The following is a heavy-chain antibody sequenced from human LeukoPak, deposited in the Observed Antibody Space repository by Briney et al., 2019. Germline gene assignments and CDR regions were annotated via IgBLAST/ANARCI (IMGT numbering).Heavy chain of an antibody. J-gene: IGHJ3*02. Sequence: TGGSLRLSCAASGFTFSSYAMSWVRQAPGKGLEWVSGISGSGGSTYYADAAKGRYTISRDNSKNTPYLQMSSLRAEDTAVYYCAKDLIVYCGGDCPRQAFDIWGQGTMVTVSS. CDR1: GFTFSSYA. V-gene: IGHV3-23*01. CDR2: ISGSGGST. D-gene: IGHD2-21*02. CDR3: AKDLIVYCGGDCPRQAFDI.